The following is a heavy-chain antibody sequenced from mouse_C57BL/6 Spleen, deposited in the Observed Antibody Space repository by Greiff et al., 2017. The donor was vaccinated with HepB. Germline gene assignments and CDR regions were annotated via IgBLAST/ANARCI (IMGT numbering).Heavy chain of an antibody. Sequence: EVQLQQSGAELVRPGASVKLSCTASGFNIKDDYMHWVKQRPEQGLEWIGWIDPENGDTEYASKFQGKATITADTSSNTAYLQLSSLTSEDTAVYYCTSNYYGSSYEDYWGQGTTLTGSS. CDR1: GFNIKDDY. J-gene: IGHJ2*01. CDR3: TSNYYGSSYEDY. CDR2: IDPENGDT. D-gene: IGHD1-1*01. V-gene: IGHV14-4*01.